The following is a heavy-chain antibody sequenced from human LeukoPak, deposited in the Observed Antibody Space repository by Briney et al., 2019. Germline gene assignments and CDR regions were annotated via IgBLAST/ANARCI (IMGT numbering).Heavy chain of an antibody. J-gene: IGHJ4*02. D-gene: IGHD3-10*01. V-gene: IGHV6-1*01. CDR3: ARDPSAGYLDY. CDR1: GDSVSNNSAA. Sequence: SRALSLTFAISGDSVSNNSAAWNWLRQSPSRGLEWLGRTYYRSKWYNDYAVSVKSRITINQDTSKNQFSLQLNSVTPEDTAVNYCARDPSAGYLDYWGQGTLVTVSS. CDR2: TYYRSKWYN.